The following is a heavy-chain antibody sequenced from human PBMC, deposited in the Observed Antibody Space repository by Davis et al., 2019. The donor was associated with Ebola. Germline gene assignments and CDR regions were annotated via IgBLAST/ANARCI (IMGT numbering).Heavy chain of an antibody. D-gene: IGHD5-24*01. J-gene: IGHJ4*02. CDR3: ARGPRKMATTNVDY. CDR2: ISISSGFT. CDR1: GFSFSDYY. Sequence: PGGSLRLSCAASGFSFSDYYMSWIRQAPGKGLEWVSYISISSGFTNYADSVKGRFTISRDNAKNSLYLQMNSLRAEDTAVYYCARGPRKMATTNVDYWGQGTLVTVSS. V-gene: IGHV3-11*06.